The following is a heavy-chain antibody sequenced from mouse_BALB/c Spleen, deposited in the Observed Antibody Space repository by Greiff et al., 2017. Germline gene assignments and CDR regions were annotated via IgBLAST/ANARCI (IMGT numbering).Heavy chain of an antibody. CDR1: GYTFTSYV. V-gene: IGHV1-14*01. CDR3: ARSGITTGRAWFAY. D-gene: IGHD1-1*01. CDR2: INPYNDGT. J-gene: IGHJ3*01. Sequence: VQLQQSGPELVKPGASVKMSCKASGYTFTSYVMHWVKQKPGQGLEWIGYINPYNDGTKYNEKFKGKATLTSDKSSSTAYMELARLTSEDSAIYYCARSGITTGRAWFAYWGQGTLVTVSA.